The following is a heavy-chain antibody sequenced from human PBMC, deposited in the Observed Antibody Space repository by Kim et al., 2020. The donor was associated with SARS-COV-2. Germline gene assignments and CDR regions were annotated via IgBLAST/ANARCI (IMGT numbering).Heavy chain of an antibody. J-gene: IGHJ2*01. CDR1: GYTFTSYA. D-gene: IGHD6-19*01. Sequence: ASVKVSCKASGYTFTSYAMNWVRQAPGQGLEWVGWINTNTGNPTYAQGFTGRFVFSLDTSVSTAYLQISSLKAEDTAVYYCARDTDQAVAALDWYFDLWGRGTLVTVSS. V-gene: IGHV7-4-1*02. CDR3: ARDTDQAVAALDWYFDL. CDR2: INTNTGNP.